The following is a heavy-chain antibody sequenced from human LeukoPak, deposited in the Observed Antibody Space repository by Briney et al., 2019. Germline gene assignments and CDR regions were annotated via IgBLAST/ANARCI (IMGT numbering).Heavy chain of an antibody. J-gene: IGHJ4*02. Sequence: ASVKVSCKASGYTFTSYGISWVRQAPGQGLEWMGWISAYNGNTNYAQKLQGRVTMTTDTSTSTAYMELRSLRSDDTAVYYCARDSRYCSGGSCYSMPDYWGQGTLVTVSS. D-gene: IGHD2-15*01. CDR3: ARDSRYCSGGSCYSMPDY. CDR2: ISAYNGNT. CDR1: GYTFTSYG. V-gene: IGHV1-18*01.